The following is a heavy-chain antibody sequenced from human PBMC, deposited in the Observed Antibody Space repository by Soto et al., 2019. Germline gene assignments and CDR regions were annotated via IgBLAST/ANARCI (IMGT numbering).Heavy chain of an antibody. V-gene: IGHV4-59*01. CDR1: GGSISSYY. Sequence: ASETLSLTCTVSGGSISSYYWSWIRQPPGKGLEWIGYIYYSGSTNYNPSLKSRVTISVDTSKNQFSLKLSSVTAADTAVYYCATHPPYGPLDHWGQGTLLTVSS. CDR3: ATHPPYGPLDH. CDR2: IYYSGST. J-gene: IGHJ4*02. D-gene: IGHD4-17*01.